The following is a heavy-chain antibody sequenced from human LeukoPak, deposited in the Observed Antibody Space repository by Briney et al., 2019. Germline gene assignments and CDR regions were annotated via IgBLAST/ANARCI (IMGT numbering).Heavy chain of an antibody. V-gene: IGHV3-23*01. J-gene: IGHJ3*02. CDR2: ISGSGGST. CDR3: AKARAVAALDAFDI. Sequence: SGGSLRLSCAASGFTFSSYAMSWVRQAPGKGLEWVSAISGSGGSTYYADSVKGRFTISRDNAKNSLYLQMNSLRAEDTALYYCAKARAVAALDAFDIWGQGTMVTVSS. D-gene: IGHD6-19*01. CDR1: GFTFSSYA.